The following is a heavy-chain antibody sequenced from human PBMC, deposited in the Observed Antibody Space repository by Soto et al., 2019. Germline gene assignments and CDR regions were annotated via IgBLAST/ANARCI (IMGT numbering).Heavy chain of an antibody. J-gene: IGHJ5*02. CDR2: IIPIFGTA. CDR1: GGTFSSYA. D-gene: IGHD6-13*01. CDR3: ARRDKAAAAQYNWFDP. Sequence: QVQLVQSGAEVKKPGSSVKVSCKASGGTFSSYAISWVRQAPGQGLEWMGGIIPIFGTANYAQKFQGRVTITADKSTSTAYMELSSLRSEDTAVYYCARRDKAAAAQYNWFDPRGQGTLVTVSS. V-gene: IGHV1-69*06.